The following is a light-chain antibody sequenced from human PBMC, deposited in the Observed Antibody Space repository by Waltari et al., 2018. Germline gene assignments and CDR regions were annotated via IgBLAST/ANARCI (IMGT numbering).Light chain of an antibody. CDR1: SSDVGGYNY. J-gene: IGLJ1*01. CDR3: SSYTSSSPYV. Sequence: QSALTQPASVSGSPGQSITIPRPGTSSDVGGYNYVSWYQQHPGQAPKLMIYEVSNRPSGVSNRFSGSKSGNTASLTISGLQAEDEADYYCSSYTSSSPYVFGTGTKVTVL. V-gene: IGLV2-14*01. CDR2: EVS.